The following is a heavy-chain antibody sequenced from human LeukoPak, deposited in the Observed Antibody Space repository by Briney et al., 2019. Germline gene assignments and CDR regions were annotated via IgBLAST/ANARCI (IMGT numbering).Heavy chain of an antibody. CDR2: ISSGSNYI. Sequence: PGGSLRLSCAASGFTFISYSMNWVRQAPGKGLEWVTSISSGSNYIYYADSVKGRFTISRDNAKNSLYLQMNSLRAEDTAIYYCAKDRVSPGFNLFDPWGQGTLVTVSS. CDR1: GFTFISYS. J-gene: IGHJ5*02. CDR3: AKDRVSPGFNLFDP. D-gene: IGHD2/OR15-2a*01. V-gene: IGHV3-21*04.